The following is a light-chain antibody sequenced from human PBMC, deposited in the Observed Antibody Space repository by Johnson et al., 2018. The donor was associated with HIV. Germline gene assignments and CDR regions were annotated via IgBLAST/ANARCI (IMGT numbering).Light chain of an antibody. J-gene: IGLJ1*01. Sequence: QSVLTQPPSVSAAPGQKVTISCSGSSSNIGNNYVSWYQQLPGTAPKLLIYENNKRPSGIPDRFSGSKSGTSATLAITGLHTGDEADYYCGTWDSCLGAWVVGTGTKVTVL. V-gene: IGLV1-51*02. CDR2: ENN. CDR3: GTWDSCLGAWV. CDR1: SSNIGNNY.